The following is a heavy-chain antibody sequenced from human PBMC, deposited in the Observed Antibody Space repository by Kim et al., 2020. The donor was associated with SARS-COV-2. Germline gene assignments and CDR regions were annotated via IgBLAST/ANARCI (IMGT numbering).Heavy chain of an antibody. CDR1: GFTFSSYS. CDR2: ISSSSSYI. CDR3: ARDGIDYDILTGYYKGRYYGYGMDV. J-gene: IGHJ6*02. V-gene: IGHV3-21*01. Sequence: GGSLRLSCAASGFTFSSYSMNWVRQAPGKGLEWVSSISSSSSYIYYADSVKGRFTISRDNAKNSLYLQMNSLRAEDTAVYYCARDGIDYDILTGYYKGRYYGYGMDVWGQGTTVTVSS. D-gene: IGHD3-9*01.